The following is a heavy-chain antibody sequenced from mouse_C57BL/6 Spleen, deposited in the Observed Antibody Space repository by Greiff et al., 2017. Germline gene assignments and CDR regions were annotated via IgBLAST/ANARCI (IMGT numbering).Heavy chain of an antibody. CDR2: IYPGSGNT. CDR3: ARSKGYYGSSFAMDY. J-gene: IGHJ4*01. CDR1: GYTFTDYY. D-gene: IGHD1-1*01. Sequence: QVQLQQSGAELVRPGASVKLSCKASGYTFTDYYINWVKQRPGQGLEWIARIYPGSGNTYYNEKFKGKATLTAEKSSSTAYMQLSSLTSEDSAVYFCARSKGYYGSSFAMDYWGQGTSVTVSS. V-gene: IGHV1-76*01.